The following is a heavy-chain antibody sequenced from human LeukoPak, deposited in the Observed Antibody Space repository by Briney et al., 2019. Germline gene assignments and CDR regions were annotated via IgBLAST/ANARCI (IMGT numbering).Heavy chain of an antibody. CDR2: IYYSGST. V-gene: IGHV4-59*01. CDR1: GGSISSYY. D-gene: IGHD1-26*01. Sequence: SETLSPTCTVSGGSISSYYGNWIRQPPGKGLEWIGYIYYSGSTNYNPSLKSRVTISIDTSKNQFSLKLSSVTAADTAVYYCAGSGSYYYFDYWGQGTLVTVSS. J-gene: IGHJ4*02. CDR3: AGSGSYYYFDY.